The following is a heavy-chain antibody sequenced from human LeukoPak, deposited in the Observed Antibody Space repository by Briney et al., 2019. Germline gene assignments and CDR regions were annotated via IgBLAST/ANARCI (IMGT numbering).Heavy chain of an antibody. J-gene: IGHJ4*02. CDR2: IYHSGST. V-gene: IGHV4-4*02. D-gene: IGHD3-22*01. CDR3: ARATPWLLPGY. CDR1: GGSISSSNW. Sequence: PSETLSLTCAVSGGSISSSNWWSWVRQPPGKGLEWIGEIYHSGSTNYNPSLKSRVTISVDKSKNQFSLRLTSVTAADTAVYFCARATPWLLPGYWGQGTLVTVSS.